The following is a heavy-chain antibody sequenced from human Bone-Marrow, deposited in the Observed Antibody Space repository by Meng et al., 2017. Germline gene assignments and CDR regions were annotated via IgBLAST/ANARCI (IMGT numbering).Heavy chain of an antibody. CDR2: INGVYGTT. D-gene: IGHD1-20*01. Sequence: SVKVSCKAPGGIFRNSVVGWVRQAPGQGLEWMGGINGVYGTTNYAQKFQGRVTITTDESTSTVYMELARPTSEDTAVYFCARKAGNCITINCYSMDYWGQGTLVTVSS. V-gene: IGHV1-69*05. CDR1: GGIFRNSV. CDR3: ARKAGNCITINCYSMDY. J-gene: IGHJ4*02.